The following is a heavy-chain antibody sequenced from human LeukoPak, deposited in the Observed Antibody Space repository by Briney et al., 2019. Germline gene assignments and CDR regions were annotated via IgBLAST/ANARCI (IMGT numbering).Heavy chain of an antibody. CDR1: GFTFSSYN. V-gene: IGHV3-21*01. D-gene: IGHD3-10*01. J-gene: IGHJ6*02. Sequence: PGRSLRLSCAPSGFTFSSYNMNWVRQAPGKGLEWVSSISSGGNYKYYADSVKGRFAISRDNAKNSLYLQMNSLRDEDTAVYYCARAYYHASGGAFGMDVWGQGTTVTVSS. CDR3: ARAYYHASGGAFGMDV. CDR2: ISSGGNYK.